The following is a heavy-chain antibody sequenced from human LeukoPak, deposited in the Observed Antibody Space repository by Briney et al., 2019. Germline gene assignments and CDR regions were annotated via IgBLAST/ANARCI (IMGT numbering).Heavy chain of an antibody. D-gene: IGHD1-1*01. J-gene: IGHJ4*02. V-gene: IGHV4-4*07. CDR3: ARHRLSGTTAGFDY. CDR1: GGSISSYY. Sequence: SETLSLTCTVSGGSISSYYCSWIRQPAGQGLEWIGRIYTSGSTNYNPSLKSRVTITVGTSKTQFSLKLSSVPAADTAVYDCARHRLSGTTAGFDYWGQGTLVTVSS. CDR2: IYTSGST.